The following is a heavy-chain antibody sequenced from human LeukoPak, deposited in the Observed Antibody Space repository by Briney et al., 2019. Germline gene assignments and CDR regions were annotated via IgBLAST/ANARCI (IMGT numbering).Heavy chain of an antibody. CDR2: INSDGSTT. D-gene: IGHD4-23*01. Sequence: GRSLGLSCAASGFTFSSYWMHWVRQAPGQGLVWVSRINSDGSTTTYADSVKGRFTISRDNAKNTLYLQMNSLRAEDTAVYYCARDDYGGRGEFDYWGQGTLVTVSS. J-gene: IGHJ4*02. V-gene: IGHV3-74*01. CDR1: GFTFSSYW. CDR3: ARDDYGGRGEFDY.